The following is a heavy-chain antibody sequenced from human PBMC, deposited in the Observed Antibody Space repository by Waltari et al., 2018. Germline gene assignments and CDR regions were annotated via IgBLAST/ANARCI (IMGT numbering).Heavy chain of an antibody. V-gene: IGHV5-51*01. Sequence: EVQLVQSGAEVKKVGESLKLSCEASGCMFISYWVAWVRQMPGKGLEWMGSLDPGESNTRDSPSFQGQDTISADKSSTTAYLRWSSRKASDTAKYYCARGGYNYGSESYFDYWGQGTLVTVSS. D-gene: IGHD5-18*01. J-gene: IGHJ4*02. CDR2: LDPGESNT. CDR1: GCMFISYW. CDR3: ARGGYNYGSESYFDY.